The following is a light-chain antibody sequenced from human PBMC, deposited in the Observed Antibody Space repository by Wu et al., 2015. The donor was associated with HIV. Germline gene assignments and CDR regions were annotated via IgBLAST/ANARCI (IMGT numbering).Light chain of an antibody. CDR1: QSVSSSY. CDR2: AAS. Sequence: EIVLTQSPGTLSLSPGERATLSCRASQSVSSSYLAWYQQKPGQAPRLLIYAASSRATGIPDRFSGSGSGTDFTLIINRVEPEDFAVYYCQQYGSSPPWTFGQGTKVEI. CDR3: QQYGSSPPWT. V-gene: IGKV3-20*01. J-gene: IGKJ1*01.